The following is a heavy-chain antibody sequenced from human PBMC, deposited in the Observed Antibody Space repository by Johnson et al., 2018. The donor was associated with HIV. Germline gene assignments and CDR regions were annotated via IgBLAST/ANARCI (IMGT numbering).Heavy chain of an antibody. CDR1: VFMFDDHG. CDR2: INWNGGAT. CDR3: GRRDSGSLSFDI. V-gene: IGHV3-20*04. J-gene: IGHJ3*02. D-gene: IGHD1-26*01. Sequence: VQLVESGGGVLRPGGSLRLSCEGFVFMFDDHGLSWIRQAPGKGLEWVSGINWNGGATGYADSVKGRCTISRDNDRNSLYLQMNNLRVEDTALYYCGRRDSGSLSFDIWDQGTMVSVSS.